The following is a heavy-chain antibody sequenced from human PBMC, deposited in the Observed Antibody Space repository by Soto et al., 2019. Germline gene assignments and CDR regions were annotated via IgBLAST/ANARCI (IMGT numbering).Heavy chain of an antibody. V-gene: IGHV5-51*01. J-gene: IGHJ4*02. Sequence: GESLKISCKGSGYSFTSYWIGWVRQMPGKGLEWMGIIYPGDSDTRYSPSFQGQVTISADKSISTAYLQWSSLKASDTAMYYCARQRAPDLYYDFWSGYLGLYYFDYWGQGTLVTVSS. CDR2: IYPGDSDT. D-gene: IGHD3-3*01. CDR1: GYSFTSYW. CDR3: ARQRAPDLYYDFWSGYLGLYYFDY.